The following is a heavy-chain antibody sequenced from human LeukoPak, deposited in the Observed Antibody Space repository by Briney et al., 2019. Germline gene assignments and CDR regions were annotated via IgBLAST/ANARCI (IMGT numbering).Heavy chain of an antibody. CDR3: AREELGDIVVGGAFDI. D-gene: IGHD2-15*01. Sequence: SETLSLTCAVSGGSITGNYWSWIRQPPGKGLEWIGYIYYSESTNYNPSLKSRVTISVDTSKSQFSLKLTSVTAADTAVYYCAREELGDIVVGGAFDIWGQGTMVTVSS. V-gene: IGHV4-59*08. CDR2: IYYSEST. J-gene: IGHJ3*02. CDR1: GGSITGNY.